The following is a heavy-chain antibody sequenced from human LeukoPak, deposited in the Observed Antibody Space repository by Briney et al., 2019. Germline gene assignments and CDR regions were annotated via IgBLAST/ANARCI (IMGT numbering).Heavy chain of an antibody. Sequence: SETLSLTCTVSDNSISSSSYYWGWIRQPPGKGLEWIGSIYYSGNTYYNPSLKSRVTISVDTSKNQFSLKLSSVTAADTAVYYCARDRSRFSSSSTPYYCYMDVWGKGTTVTVSS. CDR3: ARDRSRFSSSSTPYYCYMDV. D-gene: IGHD6-6*01. CDR2: IYYSGNT. J-gene: IGHJ6*03. V-gene: IGHV4-39*02. CDR1: DNSISSSSYY.